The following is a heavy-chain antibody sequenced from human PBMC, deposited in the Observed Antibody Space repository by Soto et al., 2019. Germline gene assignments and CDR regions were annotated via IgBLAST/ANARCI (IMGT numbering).Heavy chain of an antibody. CDR2: IYYSGST. J-gene: IGHJ4*02. CDR3: ARVDTAMVFDY. V-gene: IGHV4-59*01. D-gene: IGHD5-18*01. Sequence: QVQLQESGPGLVKPSETLSLTCTVSGGSISRYYWSWIRQPPGKGLEWIGYIYYSGSTNYNPSLKSRVTISVDTSKDQFSLKLSSATAADTAVYYCARVDTAMVFDYWGQGTLVTVSS. CDR1: GGSISRYY.